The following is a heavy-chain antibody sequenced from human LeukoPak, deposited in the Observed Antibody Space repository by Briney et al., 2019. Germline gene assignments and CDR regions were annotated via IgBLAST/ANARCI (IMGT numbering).Heavy chain of an antibody. D-gene: IGHD6-19*01. CDR1: GYSFTSYW. J-gene: IGHJ4*02. Sequence: GESLKISCKGSGYSFTSYWISWVRQMPGKGLEWMGRIDPSDSYTNYSPSFQGHVTISADKSISTAYLQWSSLKASDTAMYYCASWGTAVAGPFDYWGQGTLVTVSS. CDR3: ASWGTAVAGPFDY. CDR2: IDPSDSYT. V-gene: IGHV5-10-1*01.